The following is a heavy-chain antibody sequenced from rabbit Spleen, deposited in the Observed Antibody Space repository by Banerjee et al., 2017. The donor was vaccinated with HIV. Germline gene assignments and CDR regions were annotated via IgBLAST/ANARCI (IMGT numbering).Heavy chain of an antibody. D-gene: IGHD1-1*01. J-gene: IGHJ4*01. V-gene: IGHV1S45*01. CDR2: IGSNTDNT. CDR3: ARDLDDVICWNFGW. CDR1: GVSFSGRYV. Sequence: QQQLVESGGGLVQPGASLTLTCTASGVSFSGRYVMSWVRQAPGKGLEWIGCIGSNTDNTVYATWAKGRFALSRTSSTTVDLKMTSLTAADTATYFCARDLDDVICWNFGWWGPGTLVTVS.